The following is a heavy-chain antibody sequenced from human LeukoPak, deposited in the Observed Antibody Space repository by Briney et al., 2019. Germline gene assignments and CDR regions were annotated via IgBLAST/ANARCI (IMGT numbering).Heavy chain of an antibody. CDR1: GFTFSSYW. J-gene: IGHJ6*02. Sequence: GGSLRLSCAASGFTFSSYWMSWVRQAPGKGLEWVANIKQDGSEKYYVDPVKGRFTISRDNAKNSLYLQMNSLRAEDTAVYYCAKESGNYYYYGMDVWGQGTTVTVSS. V-gene: IGHV3-7*01. CDR2: IKQDGSEK. D-gene: IGHD3-10*01. CDR3: AKESGNYYYYGMDV.